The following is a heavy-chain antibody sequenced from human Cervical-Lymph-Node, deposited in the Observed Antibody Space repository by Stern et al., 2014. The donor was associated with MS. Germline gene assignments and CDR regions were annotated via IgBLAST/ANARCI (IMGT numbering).Heavy chain of an antibody. CDR1: GYTFTSYW. CDR3: ARQRYFDY. J-gene: IGHJ4*02. Sequence: EVQLVESGPEVKRPGESLKISCQASGYTFTSYWIGWVRQMPGKGLEWIAIIFPGGSDIRYSPSFQGQLPTSANKSSSPAYLQWNNLKASDTAIYYCARQRYFDYWGQGTLVTVSS. V-gene: IGHV5-51*01. CDR2: IFPGGSDI.